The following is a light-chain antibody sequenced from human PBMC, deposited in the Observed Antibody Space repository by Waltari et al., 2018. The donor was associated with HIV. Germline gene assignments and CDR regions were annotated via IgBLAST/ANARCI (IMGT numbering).Light chain of an antibody. CDR2: GNT. CDR1: RSNIGARYE. J-gene: IGLJ3*02. CDR3: HSYDNSLSASV. Sequence: QSVLTQPPSVSGAPGQRVTISCSGTRSNIGARYEVHWYPQLPGTAPKLLIYGNTNRPSGVPDRFSAFKSGTSASLVITGLQAEDEADYYCHSYDNSLSASVFGGGTKLTVL. V-gene: IGLV1-40*01.